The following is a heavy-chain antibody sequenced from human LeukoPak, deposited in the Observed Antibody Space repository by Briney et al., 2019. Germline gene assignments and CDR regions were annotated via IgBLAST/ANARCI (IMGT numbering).Heavy chain of an antibody. CDR3: ASSICSSTSRYDLRAFDI. J-gene: IGHJ3*02. D-gene: IGHD2-2*01. CDR1: GYTFTGYY. CDR2: INPNSGGT. V-gene: IGHV1-2*02. Sequence: ASVKVSCKASGYTFTGYYMHWVRQAPGQGLEWMGWINPNSGGTNYAQKFQGRVTMTRDTSISTAYMELSRLRSDDTAVYYCASSICSSTSRYDLRAFDIWGQGTMVTVSS.